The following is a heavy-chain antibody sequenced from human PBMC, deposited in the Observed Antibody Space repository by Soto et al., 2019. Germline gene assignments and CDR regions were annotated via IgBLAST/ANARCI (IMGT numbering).Heavy chain of an antibody. V-gene: IGHV3-15*01. J-gene: IGHJ4*02. CDR2: IKSKTDGGTT. Sequence: EVQLVESGGGLVKPGGSLRLSCAASGFTFSNAWMSWVRQAPGKGLEWVGRIKSKTDGGTTDYAAPVKGRLTISRDDSKNTLYLQMNSLKTEDTAVYYCTTGYSGYDDFDYWGQGTLVTVSS. CDR1: GFTFSNAW. D-gene: IGHD5-12*01. CDR3: TTGYSGYDDFDY.